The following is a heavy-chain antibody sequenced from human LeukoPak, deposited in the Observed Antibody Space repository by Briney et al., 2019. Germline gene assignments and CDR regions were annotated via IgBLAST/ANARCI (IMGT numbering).Heavy chain of an antibody. V-gene: IGHV3-23*01. CDR1: GFTFSSYA. CDR3: HGYYNSEYYYYMDV. J-gene: IGHJ6*03. CDR2: ISGSGGST. Sequence: GSLRLSCAASGFTFSSYAMSWVRQAPGKGLEWVSAISGSGGSTYYADSVKGRFTISRDNSKNTLYLQMNSLRAEDTAVYYGHGYYNSEYYYYMDVWGKGTTVTISS. D-gene: IGHD3-22*01.